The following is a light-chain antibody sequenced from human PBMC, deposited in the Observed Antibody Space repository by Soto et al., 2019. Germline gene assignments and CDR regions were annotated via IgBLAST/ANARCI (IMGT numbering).Light chain of an antibody. CDR2: EVN. V-gene: IGLV2-8*01. Sequence: QSALTQPPSASGSPGQSVAISCTGTSSDVGGYNYVSWYQQHPGKAPKLMIYEVNKRPSGVPDRFSGSKSGNTASLTVSGLQAEDEADYYCMSYTGSTTTHWVLGGGTKLTVL. CDR3: MSYTGSTTTHWV. CDR1: SSDVGGYNY. J-gene: IGLJ3*02.